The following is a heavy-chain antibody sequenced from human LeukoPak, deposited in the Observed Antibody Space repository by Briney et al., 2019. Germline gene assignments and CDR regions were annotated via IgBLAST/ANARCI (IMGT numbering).Heavy chain of an antibody. CDR3: ARDYGDYGNWFDP. V-gene: IGHV4-30-2*01. Sequence: SQTLSLTCAVSGGSISSGGYSWGWIRQPPGRGLEWIGYIYDSGSTYYNPSLKSRVTISVDRSKNQFSLKLSSVTAADTAVYYCARDYGDYGNWFDPWGQGTLVTVSS. CDR2: IYDSGST. CDR1: GGSISSGGYS. D-gene: IGHD4-17*01. J-gene: IGHJ5*02.